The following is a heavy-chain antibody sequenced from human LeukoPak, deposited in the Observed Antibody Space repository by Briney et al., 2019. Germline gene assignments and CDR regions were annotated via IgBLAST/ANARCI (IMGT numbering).Heavy chain of an antibody. V-gene: IGHV3-72*01. CDR3: ARGYISGYGNFDF. J-gene: IGHJ4*02. D-gene: IGHD5-18*01. Sequence: PGGSLRLSCAASGVTFSDHYMDWVRQAPGKGLEWVGRTRTKANSYTTEYAASEKGRFTISRDDSKTSLYLQMDSLKTEDTAVYYCARGYISGYGNFDFWGLGTLVTVSS. CDR2: TRTKANSYTT. CDR1: GVTFSDHY.